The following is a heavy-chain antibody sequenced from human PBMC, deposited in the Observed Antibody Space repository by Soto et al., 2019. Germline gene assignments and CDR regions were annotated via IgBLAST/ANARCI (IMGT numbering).Heavy chain of an antibody. D-gene: IGHD6-19*01. CDR1: GASMRNNF. V-gene: IGHV4-59*13. CDR3: AKFSVAVAGTGGFDS. J-gene: IGHJ4*02. Sequence: QVQLQESGPGLVKPSETLSLTCTVSGASMRNNFWSWIRQPPGKGLEWFGYIYNTGNSDYNPYLKSWVTISVDMSKTQFSLKVTSVTTADTAVYYGAKFSVAVAGTGGFDSWGQGTLVTVSS. CDR2: IYNTGNS.